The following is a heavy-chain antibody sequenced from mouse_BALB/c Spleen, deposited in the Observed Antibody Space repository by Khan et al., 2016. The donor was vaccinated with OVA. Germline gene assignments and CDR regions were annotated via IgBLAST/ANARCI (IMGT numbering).Heavy chain of an antibody. CDR2: IYPGNSDT. D-gene: IGHD2-2*01. CDR1: GYSFTSYW. V-gene: IGHV1-5*01. CDR3: KDGNDVGWFAY. Sequence: VQLKESGTVLARPGASVKMSCKASGYSFTSYWMHWVKQRPGQGLEWIGAIYPGNSDTSYNQQFKGKAKLTAATSASTAYMELSSLTNEDSAVYYCKDGNDVGWFAYWGQGTLVTVSA. J-gene: IGHJ3*01.